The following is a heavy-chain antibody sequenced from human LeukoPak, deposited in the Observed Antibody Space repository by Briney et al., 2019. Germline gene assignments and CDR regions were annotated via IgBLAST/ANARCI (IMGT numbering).Heavy chain of an antibody. Sequence: ASVKVCCKTSGYTFTTDGISWVRQAPGQGLEWMGWISTYNANTKYAQKFQGRVAMTTDTSTSTAYMELRNLRFDDTAFYYCARVISSSWYHHDHWGQGTLVTVSS. CDR1: GYTFTTDG. V-gene: IGHV1-18*01. J-gene: IGHJ4*02. D-gene: IGHD6-13*01. CDR2: ISTYNANT. CDR3: ARVISSSWYHHDH.